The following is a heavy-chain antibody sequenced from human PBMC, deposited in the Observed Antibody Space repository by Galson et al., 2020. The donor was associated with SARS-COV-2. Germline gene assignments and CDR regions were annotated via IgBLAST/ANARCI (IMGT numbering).Heavy chain of an antibody. CDR3: ATDFAAVAGTSFSY. Sequence: SVTVSCTVSGYTLTELSMHWVRQAPGKGLEWMGGFDPEDGETTYAQKFQGRVTMTEDTSTDTAYMELSSLRSEDTAVYYCATDFAAVAGTSFSYWGQGTLVTVCS. V-gene: IGHV1-24*01. J-gene: IGHJ4*02. CDR2: FDPEDGET. CDR1: GYTLTELS. D-gene: IGHD6-19*01.